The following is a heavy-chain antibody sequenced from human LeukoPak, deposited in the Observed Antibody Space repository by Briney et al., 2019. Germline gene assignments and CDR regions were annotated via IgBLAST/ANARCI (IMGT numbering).Heavy chain of an antibody. V-gene: IGHV3-21*01. CDR2: ISSSSTYI. Sequence: GGSLRLSCAASGFTFSSYSMNWVRQAPGKGPEWVSSISSSSTYIYYADSVKGRFTISRDNAKNSLYLQMNSLRAEDTAVYYCAGDRVHSSGWSPFDYWGQGTLVTVSS. CDR3: AGDRVHSSGWSPFDY. J-gene: IGHJ4*02. CDR1: GFTFSSYS. D-gene: IGHD6-19*01.